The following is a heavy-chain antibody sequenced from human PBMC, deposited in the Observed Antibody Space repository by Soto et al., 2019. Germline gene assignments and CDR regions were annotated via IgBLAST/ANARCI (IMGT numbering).Heavy chain of an antibody. V-gene: IGHV1-8*01. J-gene: IGHJ4*02. CDR3: ARQQAMDY. CDR1: GYTFVNYE. Sequence: QVQLVQSGAEVKKPGASVKVSCKASGYTFVNYEINWVRQATGQGLEWLGWMNPHSGDTFYAQNFQGRVTMTRNTSITTAYMELNSLKSEDTAVYYGARQQAMDYWGQGTLVTGSS. CDR2: MNPHSGDT.